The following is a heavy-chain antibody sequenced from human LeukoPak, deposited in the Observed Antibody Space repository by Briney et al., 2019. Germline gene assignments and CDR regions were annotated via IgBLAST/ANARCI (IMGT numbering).Heavy chain of an antibody. Sequence: PGGSLRLSCAASGFTFSSYAMSWVRQAPGNGLEWVSAISGSGGSTYYADSVKGRFTISRDNSKNTLYLQMNSLRAEDTAVYYCARGLYSGYDFVDYWGQGTLVTVSS. CDR1: GFTFSSYA. CDR2: ISGSGGST. CDR3: ARGLYSGYDFVDY. V-gene: IGHV3-23*01. D-gene: IGHD5-12*01. J-gene: IGHJ4*02.